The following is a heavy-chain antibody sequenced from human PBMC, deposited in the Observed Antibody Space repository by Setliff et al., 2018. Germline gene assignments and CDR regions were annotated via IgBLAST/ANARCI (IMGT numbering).Heavy chain of an antibody. D-gene: IGHD2-21*02. CDR1: GFTVRSYY. V-gene: IGHV3-66*01. J-gene: IGHJ6*02. CDR3: ARNWVTAQHYYYGMDV. Sequence: PGGSLRLSCAASGFTVRSYYMTGVRQAPGKGLEWVSVIYTGGSTYYADSVKGRFTISRDDSNNTLYLQMASLRAEDTAVYYCARNWVTAQHYYYGMDVWGQGTTVTVSS. CDR2: IYTGGST.